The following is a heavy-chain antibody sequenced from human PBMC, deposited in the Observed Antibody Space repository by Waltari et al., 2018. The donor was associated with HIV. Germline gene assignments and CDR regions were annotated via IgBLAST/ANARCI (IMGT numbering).Heavy chain of an antibody. CDR1: GYNFITYA. D-gene: IGHD2-15*01. CDR2: INTVNGNT. Sequence: QVLLVQSGAEVKKPGASVRVSCKTSGYNFITYAIHWVRQAPGQRPEWMGYINTVNGNTKYSQKFQGRVTITRDTSTTTAHMELSRLRSEDTAIYYCARERKVVGASPYYGLDVWGQGTTVTVSS. V-gene: IGHV1-3*04. CDR3: ARERKVVGASPYYGLDV. J-gene: IGHJ6*02.